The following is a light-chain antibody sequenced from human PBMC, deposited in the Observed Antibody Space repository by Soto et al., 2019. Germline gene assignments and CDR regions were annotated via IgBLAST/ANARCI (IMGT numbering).Light chain of an antibody. J-gene: IGKJ1*01. V-gene: IGKV3-20*01. CDR2: GAS. Sequence: ELVFTHSPCTLSLSHLQRATPSCRASQSVSNNYLAWYQQKPGQAPRLFIYGASNRATGIPDRFSGSGSGTDFTLTISRLEPEDFAVYYCQQYGSSGTFGQGTKVDIK. CDR1: QSVSNNY. CDR3: QQYGSSGT.